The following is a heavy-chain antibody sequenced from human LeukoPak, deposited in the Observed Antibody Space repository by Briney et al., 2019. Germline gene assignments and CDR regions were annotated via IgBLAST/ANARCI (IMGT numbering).Heavy chain of an antibody. Sequence: PSETLSLTCTVSGGSISSYYWSWIRQPPGKGLEWIGYIYYSGSTNYNPSLKSRVTISVDTSKNQFSLKLSSVTAADTAVYYCARRGYSGYDSILYYYYGMDVWGQGTTVTVSS. J-gene: IGHJ6*02. CDR1: GGSISSYY. CDR3: ARRGYSGYDSILYYYYGMDV. D-gene: IGHD5-12*01. CDR2: IYYSGST. V-gene: IGHV4-59*08.